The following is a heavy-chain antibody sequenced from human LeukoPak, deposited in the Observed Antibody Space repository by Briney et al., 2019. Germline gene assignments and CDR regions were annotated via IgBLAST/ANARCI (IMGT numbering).Heavy chain of an antibody. J-gene: IGHJ5*02. CDR2: ISSSGSTI. Sequence: GGSLRLSCAASGFTFSSYEMNWVRQAPGKGLEWVSCISSSGSTIYYADSVKGRFTISRDNAKNSLYLQMNSLRAEDTAVYYCARTPIKLRYSFDPWGQGTLVTVSS. D-gene: IGHD3-9*01. V-gene: IGHV3-48*03. CDR1: GFTFSSYE. CDR3: ARTPIKLRYSFDP.